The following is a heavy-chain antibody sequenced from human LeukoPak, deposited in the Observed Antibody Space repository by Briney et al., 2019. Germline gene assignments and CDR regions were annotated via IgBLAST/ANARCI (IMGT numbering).Heavy chain of an antibody. Sequence: GESLKISCKGSGYTFTSYDINWVRQATGQGLEWMGWMNPNSGNTGYAQKFQGRVTITRNTSISTAYMELSSLRSEDTAVYYCARGSYYDFWSGYYTALDYWGQGTLVTVSS. D-gene: IGHD3-3*01. CDR3: ARGSYYDFWSGYYTALDY. CDR1: GYTFTSYD. CDR2: MNPNSGNT. J-gene: IGHJ4*02. V-gene: IGHV1-8*03.